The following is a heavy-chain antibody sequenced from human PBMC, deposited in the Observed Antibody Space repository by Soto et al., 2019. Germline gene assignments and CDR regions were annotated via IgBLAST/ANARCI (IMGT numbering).Heavy chain of an antibody. J-gene: IGHJ4*02. CDR2: ISYDGSNK. V-gene: IGHV3-30-3*01. CDR3: AREVDTAMVTGPFDY. Sequence: LRLSCAASGFTFSSYAMHWVRQAPGKGLEWVAVISYDGSNKYYADSVKGRFTISRDNSKNTLYLQMNSLRAEDTAVYYCAREVDTAMVTGPFDYWGQGTLVTVSS. CDR1: GFTFSSYA. D-gene: IGHD5-18*01.